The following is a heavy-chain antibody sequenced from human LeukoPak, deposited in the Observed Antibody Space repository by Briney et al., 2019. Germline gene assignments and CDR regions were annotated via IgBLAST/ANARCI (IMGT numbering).Heavy chain of an antibody. J-gene: IGHJ2*01. D-gene: IGHD5-18*01. CDR1: GFTFRSYS. CDR2: ISSSGSTI. Sequence: GGSLRLSCAASGFTFRSYSMNWVRQAPGKGLEWVSYISSSGSTIYYADAVKGRFTISRDNAKNSLYLQMSSLRDEDTAVYYCATVAMEDWYFDLWGRGTLVTVSS. CDR3: ATVAMEDWYFDL. V-gene: IGHV3-48*02.